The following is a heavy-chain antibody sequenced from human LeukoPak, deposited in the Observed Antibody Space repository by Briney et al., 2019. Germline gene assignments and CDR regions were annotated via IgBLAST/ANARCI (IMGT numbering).Heavy chain of an antibody. Sequence: GESLKISCKGSGYSFSDYWINWVRQMAGKGLEWMGTIYPDDSDTRYSPSFQGQVTISADKSSSTAYLQWSSLKASDTAMFYCARGSSDGIVQHWGQGTLVSVSS. D-gene: IGHD2-21*01. J-gene: IGHJ1*01. CDR2: IYPDDSDT. CDR1: GYSFSDYW. CDR3: ARGSSDGIVQH. V-gene: IGHV5-51*01.